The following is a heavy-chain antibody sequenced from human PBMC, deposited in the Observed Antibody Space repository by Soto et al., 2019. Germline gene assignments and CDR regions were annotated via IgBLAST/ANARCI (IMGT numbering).Heavy chain of an antibody. Sequence: EVQLVESGGGLVQPGGSLRLSCAASGFAFSTYWMHWVRQAPGKGLLWVARIKFDGSSTYSADSVKGRFTISRDDAKNTLYLKMNGLRVDDTAVYYCARGAKNIYAMAVWGQGTTVTVSS. CDR3: ARGAKNIYAMAV. CDR1: GFAFSTYW. J-gene: IGHJ6*02. V-gene: IGHV3-74*01. CDR2: IKFDGSST.